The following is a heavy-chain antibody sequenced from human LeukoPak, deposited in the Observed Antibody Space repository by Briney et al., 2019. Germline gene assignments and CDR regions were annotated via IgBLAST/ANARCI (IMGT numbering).Heavy chain of an antibody. D-gene: IGHD3-10*01. CDR2: ISGSGGST. J-gene: IGHJ4*02. CDR1: GFTFSNYA. V-gene: IGHV3-23*01. Sequence: GGSLRLSCAASGFTFSNYAMNWVRQAPGKGLEWVSTISGSGGSTYYADSVKGRFTISRDNSKNTLYLQMNSLRAEDTAVYYCAKVGELHNDYWGQGTLVTVSS. CDR3: AKVGELHNDY.